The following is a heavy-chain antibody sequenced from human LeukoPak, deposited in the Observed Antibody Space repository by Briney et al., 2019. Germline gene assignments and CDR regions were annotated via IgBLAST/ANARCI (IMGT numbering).Heavy chain of an antibody. CDR3: ATDYYGSGSYYYYYYGMDV. J-gene: IGHJ6*02. V-gene: IGHV1-24*01. CDR2: FDPEDGET. CDR1: GYTLTELS. Sequence: ASVKVSCKVSGYTLTELSMHWVRQAPGKGLEWMGGFDPEDGETIYAQKFQGRVTMTEDTSTDTAYMELSSLRSEDTAVYYCATDYYGSGSYYYYYYGMDVWGQGTTVTVSS. D-gene: IGHD3-10*01.